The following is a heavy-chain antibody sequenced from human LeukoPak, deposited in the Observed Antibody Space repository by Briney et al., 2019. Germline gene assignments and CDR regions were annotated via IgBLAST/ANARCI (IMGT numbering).Heavy chain of an antibody. J-gene: IGHJ4*02. Sequence: SETLSLTCTVSGGSIGSRSYYWGWIRQPPGKGLEGLGSIYYIGTTYYNPSLKTRLTISVETSKNQFSLKLNSVTAADTAVYYCAKSYNWNDVPFDYWGQGTLVTVSS. V-gene: IGHV4-39*01. D-gene: IGHD1-20*01. CDR2: IYYIGTT. CDR3: AKSYNWNDVPFDY. CDR1: GGSIGSRSYY.